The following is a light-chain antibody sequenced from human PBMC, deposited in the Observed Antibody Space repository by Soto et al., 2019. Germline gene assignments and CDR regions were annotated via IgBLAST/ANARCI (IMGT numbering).Light chain of an antibody. CDR2: DAS. V-gene: IGKV1-33*01. CDR1: QGIRNE. Sequence: IQMTQSPSSLSASVGDRVTITCRASQGIRNELGWYQQKPGKAPKLLITDASTLETGVSSRFSGSGSGTDFTFTISSLQPEDIATYYCQQCDNFPPTFGGGTKVEI. J-gene: IGKJ4*01. CDR3: QQCDNFPPT.